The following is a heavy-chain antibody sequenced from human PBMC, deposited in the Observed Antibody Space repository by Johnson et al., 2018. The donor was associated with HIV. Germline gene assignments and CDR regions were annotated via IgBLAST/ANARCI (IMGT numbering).Heavy chain of an antibody. Sequence: VQLVESGGGLVKPGGSLRLSCVASGFKLYEYDVSWVRQVPGKGLEWVSVINWSGGGTAYADSVKGRFTVSTDNAKNSLYLQMNSLRTEDTALYYCAKGYIAAAGDGWDAFDIWG. CDR1: GFKLYEYD. J-gene: IGHJ3*02. CDR3: AKGYIAAAGDGWDAFDI. CDR2: INWSGGGT. V-gene: IGHV3-20*04. D-gene: IGHD6-13*01.